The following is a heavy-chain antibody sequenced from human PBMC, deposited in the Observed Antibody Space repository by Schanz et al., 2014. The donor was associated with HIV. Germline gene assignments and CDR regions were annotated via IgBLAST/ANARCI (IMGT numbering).Heavy chain of an antibody. J-gene: IGHJ3*02. Sequence: EVQLLDSGGGLVQPGGSLRLSCVASGFSFSNFWVTWVRQAPGKRLEWVANIKQDESEKYYADSVKGRFTISRDNSRNTLFLQMDSLRVDDTAVYYCAQMGAFAAFDIWGHGTVVTVSS. CDR2: IKQDESEK. CDR1: GFSFSNFW. D-gene: IGHD3-16*01. V-gene: IGHV3-7*03. CDR3: AQMGAFAAFDI.